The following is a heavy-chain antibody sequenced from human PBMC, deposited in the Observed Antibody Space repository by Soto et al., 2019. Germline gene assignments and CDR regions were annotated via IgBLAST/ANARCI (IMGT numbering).Heavy chain of an antibody. CDR1: GFTFSSYS. V-gene: IGHV3-21*01. CDR3: ARGFTRPEYDILTGRKFDS. Sequence: PGGSLRLSCAASGFTFSSYSMNWVRQAPGKGLEWVSSISSSSSYIYYADSVKGRFTISRDNAKNSLYLQMNSLRAEDTAVYYCARGFTRPEYDILTGRKFDSWGEGPLVTVSS. D-gene: IGHD3-9*01. CDR2: ISSSSSYI. J-gene: IGHJ4*02.